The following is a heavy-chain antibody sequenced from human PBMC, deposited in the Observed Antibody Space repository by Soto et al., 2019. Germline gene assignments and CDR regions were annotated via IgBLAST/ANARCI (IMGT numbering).Heavy chain of an antibody. CDR2: IYWNDDK. J-gene: IGHJ6*02. CDR1: GFSLSTSGVG. Sequence: SGPTLVKPTQTLTLTCTFSGFSLSTSGVGVGWIRQPPGKALEWLALIYWNDDKRYSPSLKSRLTITKDTSKNQVVLKMTNMDPVDTATYYCAHKHRGGNYYYYYGMDVWGQGTTVTVSS. CDR3: AHKHRGGNYYYYYGMDV. D-gene: IGHD3-16*01. V-gene: IGHV2-5*01.